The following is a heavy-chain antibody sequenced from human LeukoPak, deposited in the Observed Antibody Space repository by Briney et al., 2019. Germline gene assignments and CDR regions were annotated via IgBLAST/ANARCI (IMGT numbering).Heavy chain of an antibody. D-gene: IGHD3-10*01. CDR1: GGTFSSYA. Sequence: GASVKVSCKASGGTFSSYAISWVRQAPGQGLEWMGGIIPILGTANYAQKFQGRVTITADESTSTAYMELSSLRSEDTAVYYCAREKGFGENYYYYGMDVWGKGTTVTVSS. V-gene: IGHV1-69*13. J-gene: IGHJ6*04. CDR2: IIPILGTA. CDR3: AREKGFGENYYYYGMDV.